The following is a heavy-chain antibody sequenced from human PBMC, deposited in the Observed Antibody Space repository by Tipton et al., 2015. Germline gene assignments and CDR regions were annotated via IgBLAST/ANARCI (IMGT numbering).Heavy chain of an antibody. D-gene: IGHD6-25*01. Sequence: QVQLVQSGAEVKKPGSSVRVSCKTSGNTFSKSAFNWVRQAPGQGLEWMGGLIPIFGIPNYAPKFQGRFTITADKSTTTAYMELSSLRSEDTAMYYCARALLSGSFDSWGQGTLVSASS. CDR3: ARALLSGSFDS. CDR2: LIPIFGIP. V-gene: IGHV1-69*17. J-gene: IGHJ4*02. CDR1: GNTFSKSA.